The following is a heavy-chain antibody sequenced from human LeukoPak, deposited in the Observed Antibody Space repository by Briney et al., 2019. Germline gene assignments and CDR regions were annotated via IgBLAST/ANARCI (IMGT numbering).Heavy chain of an antibody. J-gene: IGHJ5*02. D-gene: IGHD6-13*01. Sequence: SETLSLTCSLSGASIISSSYYWAWIRQPPGMGLEWIGSIYYSGITYYNPSLKSRATVSVDTSKNQFSLHLISVTAADTAVYYCARRNGHSWDVGNWFDPWGQAPWSPSP. V-gene: IGHV4-39*01. CDR1: GASIISSSYY. CDR3: ARRNGHSWDVGNWFDP. CDR2: IYYSGIT.